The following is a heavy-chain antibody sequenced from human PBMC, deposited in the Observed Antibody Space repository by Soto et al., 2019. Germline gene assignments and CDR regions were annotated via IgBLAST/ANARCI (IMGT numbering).Heavy chain of an antibody. J-gene: IGHJ5*02. Sequence: RIRKNPGKGLEWIGYIYYSGSTNYNPSLKSRVTISVDTSKNQFSLKLSSVTAADTAVYYCARAGAGSYGYWFDPWGQGTLVTVSS. V-gene: IGHV4-59*01. D-gene: IGHD5-18*01. CDR2: IYYSGST. CDR3: ARAGAGSYGYWFDP.